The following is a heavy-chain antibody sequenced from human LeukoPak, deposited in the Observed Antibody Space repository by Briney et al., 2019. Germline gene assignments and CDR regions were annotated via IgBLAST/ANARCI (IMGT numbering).Heavy chain of an antibody. D-gene: IGHD1-26*01. CDR1: GYTFTSYA. CDR2: INAGNGNT. J-gene: IGHJ4*02. CDR3: ARSRAPYSGSYYGEFDY. V-gene: IGHV1-3*01. Sequence: GASVKVSCKASGYTFTSYAMHWVRQAPGQRLEWMGWINAGNGNTKYSQKFQGRVTITRDTSASTAYMELSSLRSEDTAAYYCARSRAPYSGSYYGEFDYWGQGTLVTVSS.